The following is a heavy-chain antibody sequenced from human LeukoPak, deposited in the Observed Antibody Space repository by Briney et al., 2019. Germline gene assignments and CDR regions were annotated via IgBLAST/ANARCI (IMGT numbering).Heavy chain of an antibody. CDR1: GFTFSSYS. CDR2: ISSLSGTI. J-gene: IGHJ4*02. CDR3: AGDQGGATSY. Sequence: GGSLRLSCAASGFTFSSYSMNWVRQAPGEGLEWVSYISSLSGTIYYADSVKGRFTISRDNAKTSLYLQMDSLRAEDTAVYYCAGDQGGATSYWGQGTLVTVSS. V-gene: IGHV3-48*01. D-gene: IGHD1-26*01.